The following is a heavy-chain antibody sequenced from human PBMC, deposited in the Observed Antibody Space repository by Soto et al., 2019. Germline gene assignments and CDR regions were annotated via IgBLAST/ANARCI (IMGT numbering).Heavy chain of an antibody. V-gene: IGHV4-59*12. D-gene: IGHD5-18*01. J-gene: IGHJ5*02. Sequence: SETVSLTCTVSGGSISSYYWSWIRQPPGKGLEWIGYIYYSGSTNYIPSLKSRVTISADKSISTAYLQWSSLKASDTAMYYCARITTAMVTVWFDPWGQGTLVTVSS. CDR2: IYYSGST. CDR3: ARITTAMVTVWFDP. CDR1: GGSISSYY.